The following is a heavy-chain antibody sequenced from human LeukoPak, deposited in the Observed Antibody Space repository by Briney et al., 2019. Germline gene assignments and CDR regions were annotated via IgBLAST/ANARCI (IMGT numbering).Heavy chain of an antibody. J-gene: IGHJ6*03. CDR3: AKTPYYYYMDV. Sequence: GGSLRLSCAASGLTFSTYAMTCVRQAPGKGLEWGTAISGSGVRTYYADSVKGRFTNSRENSRKILYLQMNSLRAEDTAVYYCAKTPYYYYMDVWGKGTTVTVSS. CDR1: GLTFSTYA. V-gene: IGHV3-23*01. CDR2: ISGSGVRT.